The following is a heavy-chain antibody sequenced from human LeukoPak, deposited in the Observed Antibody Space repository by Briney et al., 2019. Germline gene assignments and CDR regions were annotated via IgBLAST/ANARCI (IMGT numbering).Heavy chain of an antibody. Sequence: SETLSLTCTVSGGSISSGDYYWSWIRQSPGKGLEWIGYIYYSESTYYNPSLKSRVTISVDTSKNQFSLKLSSVTAADTAVYYCARDPRRLPIDYWGQGTLVTVSS. CDR2: IYYSEST. J-gene: IGHJ4*02. CDR3: ARDPRRLPIDY. CDR1: GGSISSGDYY. V-gene: IGHV4-30-4*01.